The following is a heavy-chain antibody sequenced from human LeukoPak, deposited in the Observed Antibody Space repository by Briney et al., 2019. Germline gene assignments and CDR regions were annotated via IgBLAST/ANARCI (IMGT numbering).Heavy chain of an antibody. CDR1: GFTFSSYG. CDR2: IRYDGSNT. Sequence: GGSLRLSCAASGFTFSSYGMHWVRQAPGKGLEWVAFIRYDGSNTYYADSVKGRFTISRDNSKSMLYLEMNSLRAEDTAVYYCAKGLYHYDSSGYPSWGQGTLVTVSS. J-gene: IGHJ5*02. CDR3: AKGLYHYDSSGYPS. V-gene: IGHV3-30*02. D-gene: IGHD3-22*01.